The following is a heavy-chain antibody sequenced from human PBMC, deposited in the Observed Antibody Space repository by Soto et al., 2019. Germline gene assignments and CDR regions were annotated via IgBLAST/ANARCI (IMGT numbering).Heavy chain of an antibody. CDR3: ARGDQEFWYYYYGMDV. D-gene: IGHD3-10*01. V-gene: IGHV1-8*01. J-gene: IGHJ6*02. CDR1: GYTFTSYD. CDR2: MNPNSGNT. Sequence: ASVKVSCKASGYTFTSYDINWVRQATGQGLEWMGWMNPNSGNTGYAQKFQGRVTMTRNTSISTAYMELSSLRSEDTAVYYCARGDQEFWYYYYGMDVWGQGTTVTVSS.